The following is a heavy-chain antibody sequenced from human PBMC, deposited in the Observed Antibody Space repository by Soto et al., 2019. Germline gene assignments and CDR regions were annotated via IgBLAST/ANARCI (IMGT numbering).Heavy chain of an antibody. Sequence: GGSLRLSCAASGFTFSSYEMNWVRQAPGKGLEWVSYISSSGSTIYYADSVKGRFTISRDNAKNSLYLQMNSLRAEDTAVYYCARDSYRSWELLILDVWGQGTTVTVSS. V-gene: IGHV3-48*03. CDR3: ARDSYRSWELLILDV. CDR1: GFTFSSYE. J-gene: IGHJ6*02. CDR2: ISSSGSTI. D-gene: IGHD1-26*01.